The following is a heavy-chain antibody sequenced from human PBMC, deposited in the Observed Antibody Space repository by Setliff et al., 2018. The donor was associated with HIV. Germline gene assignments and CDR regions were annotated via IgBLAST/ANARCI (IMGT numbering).Heavy chain of an antibody. Sequence: TLSLTCTVSGGSITRYYWSWIRQSLGKGLEWIGYIYISGSTDYSPSLKSRVTISADTSKNQVSLKLTSVTAADSAVYYCARKDWTVAALEYWGQGTLVTVSS. D-gene: IGHD1-1*01. J-gene: IGHJ4*02. CDR3: ARKDWTVAALEY. CDR1: GGSITRYY. CDR2: IYISGST. V-gene: IGHV4-4*09.